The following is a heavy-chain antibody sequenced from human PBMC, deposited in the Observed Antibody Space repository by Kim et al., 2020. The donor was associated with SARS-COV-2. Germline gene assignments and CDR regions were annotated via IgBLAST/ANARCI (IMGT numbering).Heavy chain of an antibody. CDR1: GFTFSSYG. J-gene: IGHJ4*01. CDR3: ARDLLDHETITPYDY. D-gene: IGHD3-3*01. Sequence: GGSLRLSCAASGFTFSSYGMHWVRQAPGKGLEWVAVISYDGSNKYYADSVKGRFTISRDNSKNTLYLQMNSLRAEDTAVYYCARDLLDHETITPYDYWG. CDR2: ISYDGSNK. V-gene: IGHV3-33*05.